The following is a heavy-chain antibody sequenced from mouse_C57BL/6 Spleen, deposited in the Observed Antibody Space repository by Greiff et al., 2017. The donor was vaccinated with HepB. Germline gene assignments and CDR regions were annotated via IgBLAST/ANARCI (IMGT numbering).Heavy chain of an antibody. CDR3: ARTTAAYYFDY. J-gene: IGHJ2*01. CDR1: GYAFSSSW. V-gene: IGHV1-82*01. CDR2: IYPGDGDT. D-gene: IGHD1-1*01. Sequence: VQLVESGPELVKPGASVKISCKASGYAFSSSWMNWVKQRPGKGLEWIGRIYPGDGDTNYNGKLKGKATLTADKSSSTAYMQLSSLTSEDSAVYFCARTTAAYYFDYWGQGTTLTVSS.